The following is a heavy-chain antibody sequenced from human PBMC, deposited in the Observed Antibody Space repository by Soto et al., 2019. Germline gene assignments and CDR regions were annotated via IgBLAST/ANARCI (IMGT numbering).Heavy chain of an antibody. CDR2: LSGTSPST. Sequence: EVQLLEPGGGLVQPGGSLRLSCAASGFTFSAYAMSWVRQAPGKGLERVSALSGTSPSTYYADSVQGRFSISTDSSRKTLFLQMLTLRAEDTAVYFCATRIFGVEYWGQGTLVTVSS. D-gene: IGHD3-3*01. V-gene: IGHV3-23*01. J-gene: IGHJ4*02. CDR3: ATRIFGVEY. CDR1: GFTFSAYA.